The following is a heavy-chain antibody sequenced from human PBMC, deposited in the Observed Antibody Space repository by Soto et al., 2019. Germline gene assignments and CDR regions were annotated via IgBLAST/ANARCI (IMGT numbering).Heavy chain of an antibody. D-gene: IGHD2-15*01. Sequence: SVKVSCKASGGTFSSYAISWVRQAPGQGLEWMGGIIPIFGTANYAQKFQGRVTITADESTSTAYMELSSLRSEDTAVYYCAREGGYYYGMDVWGQGTRVTVSS. V-gene: IGHV1-69*13. CDR2: IIPIFGTA. CDR3: AREGGYYYGMDV. CDR1: GGTFSSYA. J-gene: IGHJ6*02.